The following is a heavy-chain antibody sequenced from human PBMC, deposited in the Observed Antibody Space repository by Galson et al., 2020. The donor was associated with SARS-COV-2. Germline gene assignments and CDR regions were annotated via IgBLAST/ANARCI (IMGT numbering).Heavy chain of an antibody. D-gene: IGHD6-19*01. Sequence: SETLSLTCTVSGGSISSGDYYWSWIRQPPGKGLEWIGYIYYSGSTYYNPSLKSRVTISVDTSKNQFSLKLSSVTAADTAVYYCARDIAVAVQTSPYMDVWGQGTTVTVSS. CDR2: IYYSGST. J-gene: IGHJ6*02. CDR1: GGSISSGDYY. CDR3: ARDIAVAVQTSPYMDV. V-gene: IGHV4-30-4*01.